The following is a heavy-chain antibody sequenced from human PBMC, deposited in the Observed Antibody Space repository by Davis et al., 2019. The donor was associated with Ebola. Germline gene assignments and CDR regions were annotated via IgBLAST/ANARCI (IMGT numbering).Heavy chain of an antibody. D-gene: IGHD6-19*01. V-gene: IGHV3-20*04. CDR3: AGVTEYSSGWYGGNWFDP. CDR1: GFTFDDYA. CDR2: INWNGGST. J-gene: IGHJ5*02. Sequence: GESLKISCAASGFTFDDYAMTWVRQAPGKGLEWVSGINWNGGSTGYADSVKGRFTISRDNAKNSLYLQMNSLRAEDTAVYYCAGVTEYSSGWYGGNWFDPWGQGTLVTVSS.